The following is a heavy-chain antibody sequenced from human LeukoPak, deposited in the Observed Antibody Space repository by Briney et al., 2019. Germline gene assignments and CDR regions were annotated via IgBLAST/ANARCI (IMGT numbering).Heavy chain of an antibody. V-gene: IGHV4-61*02. CDR3: ARGASSSSAIGYYYYYMDV. Sequence: PSQTLSLTCTVSSGSIRSGSYYWSWIRQPAGKGLEWIGRLYSSGSTNYNPSLKSRVTISVDTSKNQFSLKLSSVTAADTAVYYCARGASSSSAIGYYYYYMDVWGKGTTVTVSS. J-gene: IGHJ6*03. D-gene: IGHD6-6*01. CDR1: SGSIRSGSYY. CDR2: LYSSGST.